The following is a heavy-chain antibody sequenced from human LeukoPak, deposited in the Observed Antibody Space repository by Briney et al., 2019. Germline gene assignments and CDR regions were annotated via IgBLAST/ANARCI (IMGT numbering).Heavy chain of an antibody. Sequence: SETLSLTCTVAGGSISSYYWSWIRQPPGKGLEWIGYIYYSGSTNYNPSLKSRVTISVETSKNQFSLKLSSVTAADTAVYYCARAIQGDYWGQGTLVTVSS. CDR2: IYYSGST. CDR3: ARAIQGDY. V-gene: IGHV4-59*01. CDR1: GGSISSYY. J-gene: IGHJ4*02.